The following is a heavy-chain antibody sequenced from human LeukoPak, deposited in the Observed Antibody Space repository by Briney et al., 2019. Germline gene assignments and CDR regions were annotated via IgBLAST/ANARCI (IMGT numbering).Heavy chain of an antibody. CDR1: GGSISSYY. CDR3: ARIYMVRGLGAFDI. CDR2: IYYSGST. D-gene: IGHD3-10*01. V-gene: IGHV4-59*08. J-gene: IGHJ3*02. Sequence: SETLSLTCTVSGGSISSYYWSWIRQPPGKGLEWIGYIYYSGSTNYNPSLKSRVTTSVDTSKNQFSLKLSSVTAADTAVYYCARIYMVRGLGAFDIWGQGTMVTVSS.